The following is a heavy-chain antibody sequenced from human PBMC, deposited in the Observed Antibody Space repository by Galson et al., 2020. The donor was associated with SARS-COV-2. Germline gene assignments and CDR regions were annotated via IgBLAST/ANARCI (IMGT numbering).Heavy chain of an antibody. J-gene: IGHJ6*02. Sequence: GESLKISCAASGFTFSSYAMHWVRQAPGKGLEWVAVISYDGSNKYYADSVKGRFTISRDTSKNTLYLQMNSLRAEDTAVYYCAREYVVVDPVVMAVITGYYYYYGMDVWGQGTTVTVSS. CDR3: AREYVVVDPVVMAVITGYYYYYGMDV. CDR1: GFTFSSYA. D-gene: IGHD2-15*01. V-gene: IGHV3-30-3*01. CDR2: ISYDGSNK.